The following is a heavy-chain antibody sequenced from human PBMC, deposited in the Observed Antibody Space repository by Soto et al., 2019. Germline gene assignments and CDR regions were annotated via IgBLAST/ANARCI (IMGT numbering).Heavy chain of an antibody. Sequence: GASVKVSCKASGGTFSSYGRRGGRQGPGKGRRWMGGIIPICGKANNAQKFQGRVTITEDKSTSTAYMELGSLRSEDTAVYYCARGDYDFWSGRTSYGTDVWGQGTTVTVSS. V-gene: IGHV1-69*06. CDR2: IIPICGKA. CDR3: ARGDYDFWSGRTSYGTDV. CDR1: GGTFSSYG. J-gene: IGHJ6*02. D-gene: IGHD3-3*01.